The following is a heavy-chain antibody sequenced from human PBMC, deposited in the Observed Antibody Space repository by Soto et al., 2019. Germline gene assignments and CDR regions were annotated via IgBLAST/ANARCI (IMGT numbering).Heavy chain of an antibody. CDR1: GFTFSSYW. J-gene: IGHJ6*02. CDR3: ARDGLRRYGMDV. Sequence: EVQLVESGGGLVQPGGSLRLSCAGSGFTFSSYWMSWVRQAPGKGLEWVANIKQDGSEKYYVDSVKGRFTISRDNAKNSLYLQMNSLRAEDTAVYYCARDGLRRYGMDVWGQGTTVTVSS. CDR2: IKQDGSEK. V-gene: IGHV3-7*01.